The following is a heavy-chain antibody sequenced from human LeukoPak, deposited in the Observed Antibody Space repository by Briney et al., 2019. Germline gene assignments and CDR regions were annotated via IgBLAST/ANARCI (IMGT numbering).Heavy chain of an antibody. CDR3: AGTPSSGRANYYYYGMDV. V-gene: IGHV3-30-3*01. Sequence: PGGSLRLSCAASGFTFSSYAMHWVRQAPGKGLEWVAVISYDGSNKYYADSVKGRFTISRDNSKNTLYLQMNSLRAEGTAVYYCAGTPSSGRANYYYYGMDVWGQGTTVTVSS. CDR1: GFTFSSYA. J-gene: IGHJ6*02. CDR2: ISYDGSNK. D-gene: IGHD3-10*01.